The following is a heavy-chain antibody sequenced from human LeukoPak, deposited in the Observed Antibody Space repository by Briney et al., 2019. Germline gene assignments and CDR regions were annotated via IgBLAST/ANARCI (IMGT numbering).Heavy chain of an antibody. CDR3: AREEVAAAGTPFDY. CDR2: INHSGST. J-gene: IGHJ4*02. V-gene: IGHV4-34*01. CDR1: GFTFSSYA. Sequence: GSLRLSCAASGFTFSSYAMSWVRQPPGKGLEWIGEINHSGSTNYNPSLKSRVTISVDTSKNQFSLKLSSVTAADTAVYYCAREEVAAAGTPFDYWGQGTLVTVSS. D-gene: IGHD6-13*01.